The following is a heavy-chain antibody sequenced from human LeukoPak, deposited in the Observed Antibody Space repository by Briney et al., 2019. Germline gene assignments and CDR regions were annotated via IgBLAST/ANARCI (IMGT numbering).Heavy chain of an antibody. J-gene: IGHJ4*02. CDR1: GYTFTSYG. CDR2: MNPNSGNT. D-gene: IGHD6-13*01. CDR3: TRGLRREQQLLRAFDD. V-gene: IGHV1-8*02. Sequence: GASVKVSCKASGYTFTSYGISWVRQATGQGLEWMGWMNPNSGNTGYAQKFQGRVSMTSNTSISTAYMELSSLRSEDTAVYYCTRGLRREQQLLRAFDDWGQGTLVTVSS.